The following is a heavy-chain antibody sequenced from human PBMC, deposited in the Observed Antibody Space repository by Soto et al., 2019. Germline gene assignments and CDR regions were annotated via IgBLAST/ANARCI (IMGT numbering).Heavy chain of an antibody. Sequence: SVKVSCKASGYTFTSYYMHWVRQAPGQGLEWMGGIIPIFGTANYAQKFQGRVTITADESTSTAYMELSSLRSEDTAVYYCARDRWFGELSDYYGMDVWGQGTTVTVS. CDR1: GYTFTSYY. CDR2: IIPIFGTA. J-gene: IGHJ6*02. D-gene: IGHD3-10*01. V-gene: IGHV1-69*13. CDR3: ARDRWFGELSDYYGMDV.